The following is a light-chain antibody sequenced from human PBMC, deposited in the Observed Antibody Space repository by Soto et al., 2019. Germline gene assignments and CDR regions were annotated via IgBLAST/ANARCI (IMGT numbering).Light chain of an antibody. CDR2: AAS. CDR1: QSFGSTY. Sequence: EIVLTQSPGTLSLSPGDRATLSCRASQSFGSTYLAWYQQKPGQAPRRLIYAASSRATGIPDRFSGSGSGTDFSLTISSLEPEDFAVYSCQQYGSSWTVGQGTKVEIK. J-gene: IGKJ1*01. V-gene: IGKV3-20*01. CDR3: QQYGSSWT.